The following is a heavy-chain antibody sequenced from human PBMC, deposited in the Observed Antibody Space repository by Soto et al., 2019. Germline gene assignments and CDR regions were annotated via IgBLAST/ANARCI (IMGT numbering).Heavy chain of an antibody. Sequence: EVQLLESGGGLVQPGGSLRLSCAASGFTFSSYAMSWVRQAPGKGLEWVSAICGSGGATYYTDSVKGRFTISRDNSKITLHLQMNNLRAEDTAIYYCAKGSGGNCYSHFDYCGQGTLVTVSS. CDR1: GFTFSSYA. CDR2: ICGSGGAT. J-gene: IGHJ4*02. CDR3: AKGSGGNCYSHFDY. D-gene: IGHD2-15*01. V-gene: IGHV3-23*01.